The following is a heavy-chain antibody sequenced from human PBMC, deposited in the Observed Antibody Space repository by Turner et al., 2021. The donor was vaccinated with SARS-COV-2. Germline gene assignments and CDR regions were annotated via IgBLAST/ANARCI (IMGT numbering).Heavy chain of an antibody. V-gene: IGHV3-64D*06. Sequence: EIQLMASGGGLVQPGESLRLSCSASGFTFISQSMHWVRQAPGKGLEDVSAIGPNGKGPYYADSVKGRFTISRDNSKNALYLQMSSLRADDTAVYYCVHDLHTPMLAFWGQGALVTVSS. CDR1: GFTFISQS. CDR2: IGPNGKGP. CDR3: VHDLHTPMLAF. D-gene: IGHD5-18*01. J-gene: IGHJ4*02.